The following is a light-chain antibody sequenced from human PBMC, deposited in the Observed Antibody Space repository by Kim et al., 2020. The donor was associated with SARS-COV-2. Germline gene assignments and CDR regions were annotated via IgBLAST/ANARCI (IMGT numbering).Light chain of an antibody. Sequence: SAATGDRFTITCRASQGISSYLAWYQQKPGKAPKLLIYDASTLQSGVPSRFSGSGSGTDFTLTISCLQSEDFATYYCQQYYSYPLTFGQGTKLEIK. CDR3: QQYYSYPLT. CDR1: QGISSY. V-gene: IGKV1-8*01. J-gene: IGKJ2*01. CDR2: DAS.